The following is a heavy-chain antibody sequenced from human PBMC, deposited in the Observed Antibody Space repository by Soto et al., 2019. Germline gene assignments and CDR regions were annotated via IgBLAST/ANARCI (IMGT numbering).Heavy chain of an antibody. J-gene: IGHJ3*02. Sequence: SETLSLTCTVSGGSISSYYWSWIRQPPGKGLEWIGYIYYSGSTNYNPSLKSRVTISVDTSKNQFSLKLSSVTAADTAVYYCATPTGSNSSGADDAFDIWGQGTMVTVSS. CDR2: IYYSGST. CDR1: GGSISSYY. D-gene: IGHD3-22*01. CDR3: ATPTGSNSSGADDAFDI. V-gene: IGHV4-59*08.